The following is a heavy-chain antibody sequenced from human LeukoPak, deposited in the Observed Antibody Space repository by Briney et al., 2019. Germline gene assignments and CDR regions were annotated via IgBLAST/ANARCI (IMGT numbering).Heavy chain of an antibody. CDR2: IIPIFGTA. CDR1: GGTFSSYA. J-gene: IGHJ5*02. D-gene: IGHD3-3*01. V-gene: IGHV1-69*13. CDR3: ARDYDFWSGYFLREGFDP. Sequence: GASVKVSCKASGGTFSSYAISWVRQAPGQGLEWMGGIIPIFGTANYAQKFQGRVTITADESTSTAYMELSSLRSEDTAVYYCARDYDFWSGYFLREGFDPWGQGTLVTVSS.